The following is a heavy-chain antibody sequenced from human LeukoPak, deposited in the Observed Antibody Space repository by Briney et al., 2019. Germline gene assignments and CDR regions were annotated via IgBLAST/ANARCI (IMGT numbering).Heavy chain of an antibody. Sequence: PGGSLRLSCAASGFTFSSYEMNWVRQAPGKGLEWVSYISSGGSTIYYADSVRGRFTISRDSAKNSLYLQMNSLRAEDTAVYYCARAVGYSGFSDYWGQGTLVTVSS. CDR1: GFTFSSYE. V-gene: IGHV3-48*03. CDR2: ISSGGSTI. CDR3: ARAVGYSGFSDY. J-gene: IGHJ4*02. D-gene: IGHD5-12*01.